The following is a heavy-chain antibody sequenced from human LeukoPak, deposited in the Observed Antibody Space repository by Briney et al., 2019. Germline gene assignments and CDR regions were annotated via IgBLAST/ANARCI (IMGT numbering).Heavy chain of an antibody. V-gene: IGHV4-39*07. D-gene: IGHD5-18*01. CDR3: ARAQSRGYSYGPFDY. CDR1: GGSISSSSYY. Sequence: SETLSLTCNVSGGSISSSSYYWGWIRQPPGKGLEWIGSIYYSGSTYYNPSLKSRVTIPVDTSNNQFSLKLTSVTAADTAVYYCARAQSRGYSYGPFDYWGQGTLVTVSS. CDR2: IYYSGST. J-gene: IGHJ4*02.